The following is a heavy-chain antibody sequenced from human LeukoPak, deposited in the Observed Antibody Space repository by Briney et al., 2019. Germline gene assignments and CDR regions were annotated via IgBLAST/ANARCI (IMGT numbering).Heavy chain of an antibody. D-gene: IGHD3-10*01. CDR3: ARALSSTNVLLWFGEPYNWFDP. Sequence: ASVKVSCKASGGTFSSYAISWVRQAPGQGLEWMGGIIPIFGTANYARKFQGRVTITADKSTSTAYMELSSLRSEDTAVYYCARALSSTNVLLWFGEPYNWFDPWGQGTLVTVSS. J-gene: IGHJ5*02. CDR1: GGTFSSYA. V-gene: IGHV1-69*06. CDR2: IIPIFGTA.